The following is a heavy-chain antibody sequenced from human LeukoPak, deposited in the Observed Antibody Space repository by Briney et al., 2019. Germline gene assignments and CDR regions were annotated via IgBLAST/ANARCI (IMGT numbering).Heavy chain of an antibody. Sequence: GGSLRPSCAASGFTFSSYSMNWVRQAPGKGLEWVSSISSSSSYIYYADSVKGRFTISRDNAKNSLYLQMNSLRAEDTAVYYCARKYCGGGSCYSGYFDYWGQGTLVTVS. V-gene: IGHV3-21*01. J-gene: IGHJ4*02. CDR2: ISSSSSYI. CDR1: GFTFSSYS. CDR3: ARKYCGGGSCYSGYFDY. D-gene: IGHD2-15*01.